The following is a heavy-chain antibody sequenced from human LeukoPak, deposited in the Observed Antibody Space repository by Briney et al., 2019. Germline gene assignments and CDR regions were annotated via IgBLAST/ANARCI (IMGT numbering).Heavy chain of an antibody. CDR3: AKEVQVERRKDGFDI. CDR2: ISYDGSNK. J-gene: IGHJ3*02. V-gene: IGHV3-30*18. D-gene: IGHD1-1*01. Sequence: GGSLRLSCAASGFTFSSYGMHWVRQAPGKGLEWVAVISYDGSNKYYADSVKGRFTISRDNSKNTLYLQVNSLRAEDTAVYYCAKEVQVERRKDGFDIWGQGTMATVSS. CDR1: GFTFSSYG.